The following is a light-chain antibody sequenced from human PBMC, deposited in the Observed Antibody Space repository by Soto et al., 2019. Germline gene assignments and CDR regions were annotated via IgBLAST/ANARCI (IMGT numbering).Light chain of an antibody. CDR1: SSDIGGYNY. CDR2: EVS. CDR3: SSDTGINTWV. J-gene: IGLJ3*02. Sequence: QSALTHPASVSGSPGQSITISCTGTSSDIGGYNYVSWYQHHPGKAAKLMIYEVSNRPSGVSNRFYGSKSGNTASLTISGRQAEDEADYYCSSDTGINTWVFGGGTKLTVL. V-gene: IGLV2-14*01.